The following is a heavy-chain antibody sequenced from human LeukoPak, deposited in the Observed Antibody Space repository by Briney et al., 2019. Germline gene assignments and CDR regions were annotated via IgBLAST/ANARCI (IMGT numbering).Heavy chain of an antibody. CDR3: VREAGYCASVCLKSNWFDP. CDR1: GFPFSSHA. D-gene: IGHD2-15*01. J-gene: IGHJ5*02. CDR2: ISNGKT. Sequence: GESLRLSCAASGFPFSSHAMSWVRQPPGKGLEWFAAISNGKTYYADPVRGRFTISRDDSKNTGYLQMNSLRDEDTALYYCVREAGYCASVCLKSNWFDPWGQGTLVTVSS. V-gene: IGHV3-23*01.